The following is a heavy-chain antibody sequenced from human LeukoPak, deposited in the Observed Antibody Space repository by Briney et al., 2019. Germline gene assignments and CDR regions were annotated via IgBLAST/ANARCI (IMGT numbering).Heavy chain of an antibody. CDR3: VGFRATAGLY. CDR2: LSDDGGHT. J-gene: IGHJ4*02. D-gene: IGHD6-13*01. CDR1: GFTFSTYA. V-gene: IGHV3-23*01. Sequence: PGGSLRLSCAATGFTFSTYAMSWVRQAPGKGLEWVSALSDDGGHTYYADSVKGRFTISRDNSRNTLYLQMSSLRADDTAVYYCVGFRATAGLYWGQGTLVTVSS.